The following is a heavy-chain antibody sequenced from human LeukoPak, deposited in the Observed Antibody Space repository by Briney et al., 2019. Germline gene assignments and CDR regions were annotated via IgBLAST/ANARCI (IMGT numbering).Heavy chain of an antibody. Sequence: GGSLRLSCAASGFTFSSYSMNWVRQAPGKGLEWDSSISSSSSYIYYADSVKGRFTISRDNAKNSLYLQMNSLRAEDTAVYYCARDPYSIGDYYFDYWGQGTLVTVSS. CDR3: ARDPYSIGDYYFDY. D-gene: IGHD2-21*01. CDR1: GFTFSSYS. J-gene: IGHJ4*02. V-gene: IGHV3-21*01. CDR2: ISSSSSYI.